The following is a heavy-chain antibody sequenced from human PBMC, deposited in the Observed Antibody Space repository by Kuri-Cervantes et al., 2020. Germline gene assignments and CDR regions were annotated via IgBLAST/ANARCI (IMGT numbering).Heavy chain of an antibody. CDR2: ISYDGSNK. Sequence: GGSLRLSCAASGFTFSSYGMHWVRQAPGKGLEWVAVISYDGSNKYYADSEKGRFTISKDDSKNTLYLQMNSLRLEDTGMYYCAREDNSFDIWGQGTMVTVSS. CDR3: AREDNSFDI. CDR1: GFTFSSYG. V-gene: IGHV3-30*03. J-gene: IGHJ3*02.